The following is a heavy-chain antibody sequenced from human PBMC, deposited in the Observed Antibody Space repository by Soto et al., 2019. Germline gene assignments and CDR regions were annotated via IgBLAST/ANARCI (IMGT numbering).Heavy chain of an antibody. D-gene: IGHD3-9*01. CDR3: ASEKLRYFDWSQGYYYYGMDV. V-gene: IGHV1-46*03. CDR2: INPSGGST. Sequence: ASVKVSCKASGYTFTSYYMHWVLQAPGQGLEWMGIINPSGGSTSYAQKFQGRVTMTRDTSTSTVYMELSSLRSEDTAVYYCASEKLRYFDWSQGYYYYGMDVWGQGTTVTVSS. J-gene: IGHJ6*02. CDR1: GYTFTSYY.